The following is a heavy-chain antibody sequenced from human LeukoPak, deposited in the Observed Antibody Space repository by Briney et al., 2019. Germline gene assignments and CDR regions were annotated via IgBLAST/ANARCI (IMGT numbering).Heavy chain of an antibody. Sequence: GASVNVSCKASGYTFTGYYMHWVRQAPGQGREWMGWINPNSGGTNYAQKFRGRVTMTRDTSISTAYMELSRLRSDDTAVYYCARAPDSSGYSVYFDYWGQGTLVTVSS. CDR2: INPNSGGT. V-gene: IGHV1-2*02. CDR1: GYTFTGYY. J-gene: IGHJ4*02. CDR3: ARAPDSSGYSVYFDY. D-gene: IGHD3-22*01.